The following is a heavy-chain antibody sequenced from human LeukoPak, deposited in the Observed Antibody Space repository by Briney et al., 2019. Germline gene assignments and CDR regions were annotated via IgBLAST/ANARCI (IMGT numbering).Heavy chain of an antibody. D-gene: IGHD2-2*01. CDR2: ISVSGGST. CDR3: AKLGLGEVVPAAMPYYFDY. Sequence: GGSLRLSCAASGSTLSSYAMSWVRQAPGKGLEWVSAISVSGGSTYYADSVKGRFTISRDNSKNTLYLQMNSLRAEDTAVYYCAKLGLGEVVPAAMPYYFDYWGQGTLVTVSS. J-gene: IGHJ4*02. CDR1: GSTLSSYA. V-gene: IGHV3-23*01.